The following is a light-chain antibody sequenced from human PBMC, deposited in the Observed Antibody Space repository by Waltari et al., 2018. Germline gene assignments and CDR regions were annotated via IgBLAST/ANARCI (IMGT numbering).Light chain of an antibody. CDR3: QQSYNTPRT. V-gene: IGKV1-39*01. J-gene: IGKJ3*01. CDR2: AAS. CDR1: QSISTH. Sequence: DIQMTQSPSSLSASVGDRVSITCRASQSISTHLNRYQEKPGKAPTLLIYAASNLQSGVPSRFSGRGSETDFTLTISSLQPEDFAVYYCQQSYNTPRTFGPGTKVDIK.